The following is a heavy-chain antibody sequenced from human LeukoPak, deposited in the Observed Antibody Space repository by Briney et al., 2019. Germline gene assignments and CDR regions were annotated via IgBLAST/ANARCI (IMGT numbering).Heavy chain of an antibody. J-gene: IGHJ6*03. V-gene: IGHV1-2*02. CDR1: GYTFTGYY. CDR2: INPNSGGT. D-gene: IGHD3-3*01. CDR3: ARDTARITIFGVAKYMDV. Sequence: ASVKVSCKASGYTFTGYYMHWVRQAPGQGLEWMGWINPNSGGTNYAQKFQGRVTMTRDTSISTAYMELSRLRSDDTAVYYCARDTARITIFGVAKYMDVWGNGTTVTVSS.